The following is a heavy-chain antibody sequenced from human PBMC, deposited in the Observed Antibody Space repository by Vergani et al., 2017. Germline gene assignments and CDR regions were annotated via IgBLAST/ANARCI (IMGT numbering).Heavy chain of an antibody. CDR2: ISYDGSNK. D-gene: IGHD2-21*01. CDR1: GFTFSSYG. J-gene: IGHJ4*02. V-gene: IGHV3-30*03. Sequence: QVQLVESGGGVVQPGRSLRLSCAASGFTFSSYGMHWVRQAPGKGLEWVAVISYDGSNKYYADSVKGRFTISRDNSKNTLYLQMNSLRAEDTAVYYCAREGGDARSFDYWGQGTLVTVSS. CDR3: AREGGDARSFDY.